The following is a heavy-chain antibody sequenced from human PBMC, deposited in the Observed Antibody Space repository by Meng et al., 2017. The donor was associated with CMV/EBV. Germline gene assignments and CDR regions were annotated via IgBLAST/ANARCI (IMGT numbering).Heavy chain of an antibody. CDR2: ISGSGGST. J-gene: IGHJ4*02. V-gene: IGHV3-23*01. Sequence: VQLLESGGGLVQAGGSLRLSCAASGFTFSSYAMSWVRQAPGKGLEWVSAISGSGGSTYYADSVKGRFTISRDNSKNTLYLQMNSLKTEDTAVYYCGPYSSSWYEGYWGQGTLVTVSS. CDR1: GFTFSSYA. D-gene: IGHD6-13*01. CDR3: GPYSSSWYEGY.